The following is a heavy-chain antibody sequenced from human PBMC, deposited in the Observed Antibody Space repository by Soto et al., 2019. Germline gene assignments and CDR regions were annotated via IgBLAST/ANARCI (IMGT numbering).Heavy chain of an antibody. D-gene: IGHD6-13*01. CDR1: GCSISSYY. CDR2: IYYSGST. CDR3: ASTKSRAAADYYFDY. V-gene: IGHV4-59*08. Sequence: SETLSLTWTVSGCSISSYYWSWIRQPPGKGLEWIGYIYYSGSTNYNPSLKSRVTISVDTSKNQFSLKLSSVTAADTAVYYCASTKSRAAADYYFDYWGQGTLVTVSS. J-gene: IGHJ4*02.